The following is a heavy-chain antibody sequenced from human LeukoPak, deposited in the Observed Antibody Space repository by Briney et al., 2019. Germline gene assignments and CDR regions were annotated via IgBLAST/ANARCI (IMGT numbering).Heavy chain of an antibody. CDR1: GFTFDDYG. V-gene: IGHV3-20*04. CDR2: INWNGGST. Sequence: PGGSLRLSRAASGFTFDDYGMSWVRQAPGKGLEWVSGINWNGGSTGYADSVKGRFTISRDNAKNSLYLQMNSLRAEDTAVYYCAKVDKQWLVSDYWGQGTLVTVSS. D-gene: IGHD6-19*01. CDR3: AKVDKQWLVSDY. J-gene: IGHJ4*02.